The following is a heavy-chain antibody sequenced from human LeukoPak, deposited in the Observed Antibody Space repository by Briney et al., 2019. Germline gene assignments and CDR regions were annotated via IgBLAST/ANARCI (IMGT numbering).Heavy chain of an antibody. CDR2: IYYSGST. J-gene: IGHJ2*01. CDR1: DGSISTYY. CDR3: ARSDRDLWFFDL. V-gene: IGHV4-59*01. Sequence: SETLSLTCTVSDGSISTYYWSWIRQPPGKGLEWIGYIYYSGSTNYNPSLKSRVTISEDTSKNQFSLRLSSVTAADTAVYYCARSDRDLWFFDLWGRGTLVTVSS.